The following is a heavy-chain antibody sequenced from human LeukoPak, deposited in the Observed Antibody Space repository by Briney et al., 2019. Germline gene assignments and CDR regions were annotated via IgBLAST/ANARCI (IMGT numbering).Heavy chain of an antibody. CDR2: IYYTGNT. CDR3: ARTSITMIANWFDP. D-gene: IGHD3-22*01. V-gene: IGHV4-39*07. J-gene: IGHJ5*02. CDR1: GGSVSSSNFY. Sequence: SQTLSLTCTVSGGSVSSSNFYWAWIRQPPGKGLEWIGSIYYTGNTFYNPSLKSRGTLSIDTSKNQFSLKLTSVTAADTAVYYCARTSITMIANWFDPWGQGTLVTVSS.